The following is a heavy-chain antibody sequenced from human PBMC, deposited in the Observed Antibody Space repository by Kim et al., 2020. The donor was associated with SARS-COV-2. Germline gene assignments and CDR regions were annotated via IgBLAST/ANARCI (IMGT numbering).Heavy chain of an antibody. CDR3: ARAARITMVRGVIMMVYYFDY. Sequence: GGSLRLSCAASGFTFSSYSMNWVRQAPGKGLEWVSSISSSSSYIYYADSVKGRFTISRDNAKNSLYLQMNSLRAEDTAVYYCARAARITMVRGVIMMVYYFDYWGQGTLVTVSS. CDR2: ISSSSSYI. J-gene: IGHJ4*02. D-gene: IGHD3-10*01. V-gene: IGHV3-21*01. CDR1: GFTFSSYS.